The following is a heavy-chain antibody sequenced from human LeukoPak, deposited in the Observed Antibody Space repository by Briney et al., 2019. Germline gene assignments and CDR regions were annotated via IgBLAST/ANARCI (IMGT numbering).Heavy chain of an antibody. J-gene: IGHJ4*02. CDR2: IYYTGST. CDR3: ARRSSAGGNSGRFPN. D-gene: IGHD6-19*01. CDR1: GGSISSSFHY. Sequence: SETLSLTCTVSGGSISSSFHYWGWIRQPPGKGLEWIANIYYTGSTYYNPSLKSRVTISVDTSQNQFSLKLSSVTAADTAMYYCARRSSAGGNSGRFPNWGQGTLVTVSS. V-gene: IGHV4-39*01.